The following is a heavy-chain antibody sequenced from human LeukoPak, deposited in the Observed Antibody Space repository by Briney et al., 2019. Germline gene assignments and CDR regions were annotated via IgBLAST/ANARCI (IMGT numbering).Heavy chain of an antibody. J-gene: IGHJ1*01. CDR2: IKDDGSAK. CDR1: GFMFSNYW. Sequence: PGGSLRLSCAVSGFMFSNYWMSWVRQAPGKGLEWVANIKDDGSAKNYLDSVKGRFTISRDNAKNSLYLQMNSLRAEDTAVYYCARDYTNSSGWSGYFQHWGQGTLVTVSS. D-gene: IGHD6-19*01. CDR3: ARDYTNSSGWSGYFQH. V-gene: IGHV3-7*05.